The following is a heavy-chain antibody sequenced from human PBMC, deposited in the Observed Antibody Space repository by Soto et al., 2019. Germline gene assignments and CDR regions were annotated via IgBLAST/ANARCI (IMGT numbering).Heavy chain of an antibody. J-gene: IGHJ4*02. CDR3: ARDSARGKYYFDY. CDR1: GFTVSSNY. CDR2: IYSGGST. V-gene: IGHV3-53*01. Sequence: GGSLRLSCAASGFTVSSNYMSWVRQAPGKGLEWVSVIYSGGSTYYPDSVKGRFTISRDNSKNTLYLQMNSLRAEDTAVYYCARDSARGKYYFDYWGQGTLVTVSS.